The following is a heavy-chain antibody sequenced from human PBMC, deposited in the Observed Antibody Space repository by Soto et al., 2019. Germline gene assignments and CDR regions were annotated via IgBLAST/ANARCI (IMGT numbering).Heavy chain of an antibody. Sequence: QVHLVESGGGVVQPGRSLRLSCAASGFTFSNYAMHWVRQAPGKGLEWVAVIWYDGSNKYYADSVKGRFTISRDNSKNTLYLQMNGLRAEDTAVYYCAKAGGDFWSGCLYYFDPWGQGTLVTVSS. CDR3: AKAGGDFWSGCLYYFDP. CDR1: GFTFSNYA. D-gene: IGHD3-3*01. CDR2: IWYDGSNK. J-gene: IGHJ4*02. V-gene: IGHV3-33*06.